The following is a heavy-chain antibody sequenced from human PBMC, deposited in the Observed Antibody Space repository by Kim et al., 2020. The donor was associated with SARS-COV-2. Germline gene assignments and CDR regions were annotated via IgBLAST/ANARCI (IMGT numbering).Heavy chain of an antibody. CDR2: ISAYNGNT. CDR1: GYTFTSYG. Sequence: ASVKVSCKASGYTFTSYGISWVRQAPGQGLEWMGWISAYNGNTNYAQKLQGRVTMTTDTSTSTAYMELRSLRSDDTAVYYCARDPRPPVAAAGTPFDPWGPGTLVTGSS. CDR3: ARDPRPPVAAAGTPFDP. J-gene: IGHJ5*02. D-gene: IGHD6-13*01. V-gene: IGHV1-18*01.